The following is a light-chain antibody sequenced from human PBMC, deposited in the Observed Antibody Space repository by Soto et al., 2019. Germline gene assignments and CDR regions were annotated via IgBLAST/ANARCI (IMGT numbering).Light chain of an antibody. V-gene: IGLV2-14*03. CDR1: SXDVGGYKY. CDR2: DVS. J-gene: IGLJ1*01. CDR3: SSYTPTRSYV. Sequence: QSVLTQPASVSGSPGQSITISCTGTSXDVGGYKYVSWYQQHPGKAPRLMIYDVSTRPSGVSNRFSGSKSGNTASLTISGLQADDEADYSCSSYTPTRSYVFGTGTKVTV.